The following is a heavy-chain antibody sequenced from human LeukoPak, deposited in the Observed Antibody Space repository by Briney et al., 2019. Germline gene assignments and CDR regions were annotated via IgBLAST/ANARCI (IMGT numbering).Heavy chain of an antibody. CDR1: GFTFSNYG. CDR3: ARDRIPHCSGGSCSNFDY. J-gene: IGHJ4*02. CDR2: ISSSSSYI. V-gene: IGHV3-21*01. Sequence: GGSLRLSCAASGFTFSNYGMNWVRQAPGKGLEWVASISSSSSYIYYADSVKGRFIISRDNAKRSLYLQMNSLRAEDTAVYYCARDRIPHCSGGSCSNFDYWGQGTLVTVSS. D-gene: IGHD2-15*01.